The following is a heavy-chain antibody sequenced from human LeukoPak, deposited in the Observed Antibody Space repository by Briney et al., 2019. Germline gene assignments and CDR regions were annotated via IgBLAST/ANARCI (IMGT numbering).Heavy chain of an antibody. D-gene: IGHD2-2*01. Sequence: GGSLRLSCAASGFTFSSYAIHWVRQAPGKGLDWVAVISYDGSDEYYADSVKGRFTISRDNSKKTMYLQMNSLRVGDTAVYYCAREYCDRTRCYGMDVWGQGTTVTVSS. CDR1: GFTFSSYA. CDR3: AREYCDRTRCYGMDV. J-gene: IGHJ6*02. V-gene: IGHV3-30-3*01. CDR2: ISYDGSDE.